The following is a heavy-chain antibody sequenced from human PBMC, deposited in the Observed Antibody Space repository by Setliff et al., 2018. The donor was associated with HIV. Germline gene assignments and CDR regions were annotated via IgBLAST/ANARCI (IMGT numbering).Heavy chain of an antibody. CDR1: GASFVGDNH. Sequence: PSETLSLTCAVSGASFVGDNHWSWIRQTPERGLEWIAYFMYTDIHYVNYLNYRNPSLASRLSIPVDKSKNQFSLTLSSVTAADTAVYYCARARSDWYNVRPYYFDLWGQGTPVTVSS. J-gene: IGHJ4*02. CDR3: ARARSDWYNVRPYYFDL. V-gene: IGHV4-30-4*01. CDR2: FMYTDIHYVNYLN. D-gene: IGHD6-19*01.